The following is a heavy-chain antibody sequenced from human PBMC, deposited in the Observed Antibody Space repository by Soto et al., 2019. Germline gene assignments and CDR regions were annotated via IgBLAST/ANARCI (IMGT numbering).Heavy chain of an antibody. J-gene: IGHJ5*02. CDR3: LGDWLHP. V-gene: IGHV3-15*05. D-gene: IGHD7-27*01. CDR2: IKSESVGGTT. Sequence: EVQLVASGGDLVKQGGSLRLACAGSGFSFRNAWMSWVRQAPGKGPEWIGRIKSESVGGTTDYAAPVKGRFTVSRDDSKNTVYLHMSSLKIEDTAVYYCLGDWLHPWGQGTLVTASS. CDR1: GFSFRNAW.